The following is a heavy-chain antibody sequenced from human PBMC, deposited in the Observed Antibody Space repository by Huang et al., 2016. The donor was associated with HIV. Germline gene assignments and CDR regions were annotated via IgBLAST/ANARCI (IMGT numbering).Heavy chain of an antibody. J-gene: IGHJ4*02. CDR2: TYPGDSDT. V-gene: IGHV5-51*03. CDR3: ARLAGGTWSYYFDL. CDR1: GYIFTTSW. Sequence: EVELVQSGTEVKKPGESLKISCKGSGYIFTTSWIGGVRQIPGKGLEWNGITYPGDSDTRYSPSFQGQVTRSVDKSINTAYLHWSSLKASDTAMYYCARLAGGTWSYYFDLWGQGALVTVSS. D-gene: IGHD3-10*01.